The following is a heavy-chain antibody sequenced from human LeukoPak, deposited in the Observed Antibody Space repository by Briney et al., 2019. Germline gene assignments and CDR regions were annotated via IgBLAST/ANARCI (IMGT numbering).Heavy chain of an antibody. J-gene: IGHJ3*02. CDR1: GFTFSSYW. Sequence: GGSLRLSCAASGFTFSSYWMSLVRQAPGKGLEWVANIKQDGSEKYYVDSVKGRFTISRDNAKNSLYLQMNSLRAEDTAVYYCAREGGHYDYVWGSYRRDAFDIWGQGTMVTVSS. CDR2: IKQDGSEK. V-gene: IGHV3-7*01. D-gene: IGHD3-16*02. CDR3: AREGGHYDYVWGSYRRDAFDI.